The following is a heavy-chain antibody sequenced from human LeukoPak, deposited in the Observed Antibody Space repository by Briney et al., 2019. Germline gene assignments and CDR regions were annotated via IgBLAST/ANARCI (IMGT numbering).Heavy chain of an antibody. V-gene: IGHV1-69*13. Sequence: GASVKVSCKASGGTFSSYAISWVRQAPGQGLEWMGGIIPIFGTANYAQKFQGRVTITADESTSTAYMELSSLRSEDTAVYYCARGGYGGNSRDLDYWGQGTLVTVSS. J-gene: IGHJ4*02. CDR1: GGTFSSYA. D-gene: IGHD4-23*01. CDR3: ARGGYGGNSRDLDY. CDR2: IIPIFGTA.